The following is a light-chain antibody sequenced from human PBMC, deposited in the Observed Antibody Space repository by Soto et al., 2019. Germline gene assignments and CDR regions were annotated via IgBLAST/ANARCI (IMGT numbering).Light chain of an antibody. CDR3: QQSYRTPHT. CDR2: ATS. Sequence: DIQMTQSPSSLSASVGDRVTITCRASRGIRSYLAWFRQKPGKAPESLIFATSSLQSGVPSKFSGSGSGTDFTLTISSLQPEDFATYYCQQSYRTPHTFGQGTKLETK. CDR1: RGIRSY. J-gene: IGKJ2*01. V-gene: IGKV1-16*02.